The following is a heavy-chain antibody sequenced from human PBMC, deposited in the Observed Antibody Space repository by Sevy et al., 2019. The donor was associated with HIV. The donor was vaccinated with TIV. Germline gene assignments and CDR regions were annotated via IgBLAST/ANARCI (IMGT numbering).Heavy chain of an antibody. V-gene: IGHV3-30-3*01. D-gene: IGHD2-8*01. CDR3: ARGMSILMVYAPQDAFDI. CDR1: GFTFSRYA. CDR2: ISYDGSNK. Sequence: GGSLRLSCAASGFTFSRYAMHWVRQAPGKGLEWVAVISYDGSNKYYADSVKGRFSISRDNSKNTLYLQMNSLRAEDTAVYYCARGMSILMVYAPQDAFDIWRQGTLVTVSS. J-gene: IGHJ3*02.